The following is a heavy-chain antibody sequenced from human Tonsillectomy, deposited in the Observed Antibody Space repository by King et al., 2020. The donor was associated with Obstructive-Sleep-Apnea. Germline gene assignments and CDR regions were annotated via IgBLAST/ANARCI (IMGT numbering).Heavy chain of an antibody. D-gene: IGHD6-13*01. CDR3: ATDAAAELHRRSSYFDY. J-gene: IGHJ4*02. CDR1: GYTFTGYY. Sequence: QLVQSGAVVKKPGASVKVSCKASGYTFTGYYMHWVRQAPGQGLEWMGWINPNSGGTNYAQKFQGRVTMTRDTAISTAYMELSRLRSDDTAVYYCATDAAAELHRRSSYFDYCGQGTLVTVSS. CDR2: INPNSGGT. V-gene: IGHV1-2*02.